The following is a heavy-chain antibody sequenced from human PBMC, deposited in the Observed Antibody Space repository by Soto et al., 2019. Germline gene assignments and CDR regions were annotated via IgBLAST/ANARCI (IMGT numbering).Heavy chain of an antibody. V-gene: IGHV3-11*01. CDR3: ARERYSYGPYYFDY. D-gene: IGHD5-18*01. Sequence: QVQLVESGGDLVKPGGSLRLSCAASGFTFSDYYMSWIRQAPGKGLEWVSSITSSGSTTYYTDSVKGRFTISRDNAKNSLYLQMNSLRAEYTAVYYCARERYSYGPYYFDYWGQGTLVTVSS. CDR1: GFTFSDYY. CDR2: ITSSGSTT. J-gene: IGHJ4*02.